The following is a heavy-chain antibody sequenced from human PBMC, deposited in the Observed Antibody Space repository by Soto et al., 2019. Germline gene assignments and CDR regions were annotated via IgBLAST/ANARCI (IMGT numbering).Heavy chain of an antibody. CDR2: GYYTGST. Sequence: QVQLQESGPGLVKPSETLSLTCTVSGGSISTYSWNWIRQPPGKGLEWIGYGYYTGSTSYNLSLSSRVTISVDTSKNQFSLKLRSVTAADTAVYYCAREGLQGWFDPWGQGTLVTVSS. CDR3: AREGLQGWFDP. J-gene: IGHJ5*02. V-gene: IGHV4-59*01. CDR1: GGSISTYS.